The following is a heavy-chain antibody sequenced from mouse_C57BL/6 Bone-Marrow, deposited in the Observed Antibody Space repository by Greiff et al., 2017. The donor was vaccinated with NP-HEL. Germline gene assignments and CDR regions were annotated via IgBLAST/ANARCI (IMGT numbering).Heavy chain of an antibody. J-gene: IGHJ4*01. CDR1: GYTFTSYG. CDR3: ARSLLPYAMDY. CDR2: IYPRSGDT. D-gene: IGHD1-1*01. V-gene: IGHV1-81*01. Sequence: VQLQQSGAELARPGASVKLSCKASGYTFTSYGISWVKQRTGQGLEWIGEIYPRSGDTHYNEKFKGKATMTADKSSSTAYLELRSLTSEDAAVYFCARSLLPYAMDYWGQGTSDTVSS.